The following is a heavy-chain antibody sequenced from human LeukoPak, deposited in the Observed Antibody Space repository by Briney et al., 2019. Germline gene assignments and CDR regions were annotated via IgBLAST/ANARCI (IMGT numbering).Heavy chain of an antibody. CDR2: ISSSSSYI. CDR1: GFTFSSYS. D-gene: IGHD3-22*01. J-gene: IGHJ3*02. Sequence: GGSLRLSCAASGFTFSSYSMNWVRQAPGKGLEWVSSISSSSSYIYYADSVKGRFTISRDNAKNTLYLQMNSLRAEDTAVYYCRLVVITNDAFDIWGQGTMVTVSS. CDR3: RLVVITNDAFDI. V-gene: IGHV3-21*01.